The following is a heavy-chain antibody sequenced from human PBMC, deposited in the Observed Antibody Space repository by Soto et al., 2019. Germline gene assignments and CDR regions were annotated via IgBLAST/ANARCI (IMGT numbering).Heavy chain of an antibody. V-gene: IGHV1-69*02. CDR3: ARSDYGDYLGGDY. D-gene: IGHD4-17*01. Sequence: ASVKVSCKASGGTFSSYTISWVRQAPGQGLEWMGRIIPILGIANYAQKFQGRVTITADKSTSTAYMELSSLRSEDTAVYYCARSDYGDYLGGDYWGQGTLVTVSS. CDR1: GGTFSSYT. J-gene: IGHJ4*02. CDR2: IIPILGIA.